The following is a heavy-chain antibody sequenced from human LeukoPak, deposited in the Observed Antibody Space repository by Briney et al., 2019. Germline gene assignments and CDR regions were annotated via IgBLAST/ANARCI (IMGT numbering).Heavy chain of an antibody. Sequence: GGSLRLSCAASGFTFSSYGMHWVRQAPGKGLEWVAFIRYDGSNKYYADSVKGRFTISRDNSKNTLYLQMNSLRAEDTAVYYCAREGGWGYCSSTSCSFFEYWGQGTLVTVSS. CDR1: GFTFSSYG. J-gene: IGHJ4*02. CDR2: IRYDGSNK. V-gene: IGHV3-30*02. D-gene: IGHD2-2*01. CDR3: AREGGWGYCSSTSCSFFEY.